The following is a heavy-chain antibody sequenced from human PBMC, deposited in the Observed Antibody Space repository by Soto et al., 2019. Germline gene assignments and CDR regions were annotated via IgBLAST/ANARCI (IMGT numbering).Heavy chain of an antibody. D-gene: IGHD3-16*02. J-gene: IGHJ3*02. Sequence: ASVKVSCKASGYTFTSYGISWVRQAPGQGLERMGWISAYNGNTNYAQKLQGRVTMTTDTSTSTAYMELRSLRSDDTAVYYCARDAYYDYVWGSYRTHHAFDIWGQGTMVTVSS. CDR3: ARDAYYDYVWGSYRTHHAFDI. CDR1: GYTFTSYG. CDR2: ISAYNGNT. V-gene: IGHV1-18*04.